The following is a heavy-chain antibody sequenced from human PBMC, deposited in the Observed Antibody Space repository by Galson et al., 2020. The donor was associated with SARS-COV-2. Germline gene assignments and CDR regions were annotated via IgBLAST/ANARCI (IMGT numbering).Heavy chain of an antibody. Sequence: GESLKISCAGSGFTFSSCAMSWVRPAPGKGLEWVSTISGSGIVTYYAASVTGRFTISRDNSRNTLYLQMNTLRAEDTALYYCAKARGDTTSSRSFDSWGQGTLVTVSS. CDR1: GFTFSSCA. D-gene: IGHD1-26*01. CDR2: ISGSGIVT. V-gene: IGHV3-23*01. J-gene: IGHJ4*02. CDR3: AKARGDTTSSRSFDS.